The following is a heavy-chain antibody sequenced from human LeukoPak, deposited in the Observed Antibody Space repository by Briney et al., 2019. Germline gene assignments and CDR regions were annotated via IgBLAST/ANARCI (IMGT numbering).Heavy chain of an antibody. J-gene: IGHJ5*02. D-gene: IGHD1-14*01. V-gene: IGHV4-39*01. CDR2: IYYSGST. CDR1: GDSVSSSNYY. Sequence: SETLSLTCTVSGDSVSSSNYYWAWIRQPAGKGLEWIGNIYYSGSTYYNPSLKSRLTISVDTSKNQFSLKLTSVTAADTAVYYCARLNKPGWFDPWGQGTLVTVSS. CDR3: ARLNKPGWFDP.